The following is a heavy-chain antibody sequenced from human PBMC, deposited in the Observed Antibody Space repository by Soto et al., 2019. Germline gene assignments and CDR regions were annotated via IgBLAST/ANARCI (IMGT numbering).Heavy chain of an antibody. CDR1: GFTFSSYS. CDR2: ISSSSSYI. CDR3: AREDGGGWYLDAFDI. V-gene: IGHV3-21*01. D-gene: IGHD6-19*01. Sequence: GGSLRLSCAASGFTFSSYSMNWVRQAPGKGLEWVSSISSSSSYIYYADSVKGRFTISRDNAKNSLYLQMNSLRAEDTAVYYCAREDGGGWYLDAFDIWGQGTMVTVSS. J-gene: IGHJ3*02.